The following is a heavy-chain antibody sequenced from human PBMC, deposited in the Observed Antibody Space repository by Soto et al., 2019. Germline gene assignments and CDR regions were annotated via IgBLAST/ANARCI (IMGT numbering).Heavy chain of an antibody. D-gene: IGHD3-3*01. CDR1: GFTFSSYA. CDR2: ISGSGGST. Sequence: EVQLLESGGGLVQPGGSLRLSCAASGFTFSSYAMSWVRQAPGKGLEWVSAISGSGGSTYYADSVKGRFTISRDNSKNTLYLQMNRLRAEDTAVYYCANDLFDFWSGSPKYYFDYWGQGTLVTVSS. V-gene: IGHV3-23*01. J-gene: IGHJ4*02. CDR3: ANDLFDFWSGSPKYYFDY.